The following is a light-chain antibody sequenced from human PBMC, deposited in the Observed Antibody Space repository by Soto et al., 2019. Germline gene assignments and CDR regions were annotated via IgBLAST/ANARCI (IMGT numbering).Light chain of an antibody. CDR1: QSVADK. CDR2: AAS. CDR3: QQYNNWPPQIT. Sequence: EVVMTQLPATLSVSPGERVSLSCRASQSVADKLAWYQQKPGQAPRLLIYAASSRAAGIPTRFSGSGSGTDFTLTISSLQPEDFAVYYCQQYNNWPPQITFGQGTRLEIK. J-gene: IGKJ5*01. V-gene: IGKV3-15*01.